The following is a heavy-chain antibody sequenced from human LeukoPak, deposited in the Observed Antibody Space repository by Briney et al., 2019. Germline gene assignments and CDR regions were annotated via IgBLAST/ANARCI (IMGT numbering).Heavy chain of an antibody. V-gene: IGHV1-2*02. CDR3: ARAYYYDSSGYGKPPDY. J-gene: IGHJ4*02. D-gene: IGHD3-22*01. CDR1: GYTFTGYY. Sequence: ASVKVSCKASGYTFTGYYMHWVRQAPGQGLEWMGWINPNSGGTNYAQKFQGRVTMTRDTSISTAYMELSRLRSDDTAVYYCARAYYYDSSGYGKPPDYWGQRTLVTVSS. CDR2: INPNSGGT.